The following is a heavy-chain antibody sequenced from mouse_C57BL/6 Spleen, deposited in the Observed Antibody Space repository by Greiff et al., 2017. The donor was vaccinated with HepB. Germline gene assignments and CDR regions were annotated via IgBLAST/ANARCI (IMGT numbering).Heavy chain of an antibody. V-gene: IGHV3-6*01. J-gene: IGHJ2*01. CDR3: ARDDDGYYVDY. D-gene: IGHD2-3*01. Sequence: EVKLQESGPGLVKPSQSLSLTCSVTGYSITSGYYWNWIRQFPGNKLEWMGYISYDGSNNYNPSLKNRISITRDTSKNQFFLKLNSVTTEDTATYYCARDDDGYYVDYWGQGTTLTVSS. CDR1: GYSITSGYY. CDR2: ISYDGSN.